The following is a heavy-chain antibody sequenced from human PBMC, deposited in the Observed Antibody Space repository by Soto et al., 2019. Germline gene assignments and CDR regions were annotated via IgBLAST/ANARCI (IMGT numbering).Heavy chain of an antibody. CDR2: ISYDGSNK. Sequence: GGSLRLSCAASGFTFSSYAMHWVRQAPGKGLEWVAVISYDGSNKYYAGSVKGRFTIPRDNSKNTLYLQMNSLRAEDTAVYYGARDGWATVTGFDYGMDVWGQGTTVTVSS. D-gene: IGHD4-17*01. J-gene: IGHJ6*02. CDR1: GFTFSSYA. CDR3: ARDGWATVTGFDYGMDV. V-gene: IGHV3-30-3*01.